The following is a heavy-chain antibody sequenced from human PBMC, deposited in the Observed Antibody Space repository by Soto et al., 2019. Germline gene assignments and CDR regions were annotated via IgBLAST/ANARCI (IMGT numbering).Heavy chain of an antibody. CDR1: GFSFSSYS. V-gene: IGHV3-23*01. CDR3: VKGLSGYISLSFDY. D-gene: IGHD3-9*01. J-gene: IGHJ4*02. CDR2: ISGSGRIT. Sequence: XGSLRLSFVASGFSFSSYSMTWVRQSPGKGFEWVSTISGSGRITDYADSVKGRFTASKDTSTNTLFLHMSSLRAEDTALYYCVKGLSGYISLSFDYWGQGTLVTVSS.